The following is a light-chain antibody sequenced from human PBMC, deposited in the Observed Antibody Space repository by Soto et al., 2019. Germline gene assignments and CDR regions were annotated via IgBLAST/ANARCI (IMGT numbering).Light chain of an antibody. Sequence: DIQMTQSPSTLSASVGDRVTITCRASQSISSWLAWYQQKPGKAPKLLIYDASSLESGVPSRFSGSGSGTEFTLTISSLQPDDFATYDCQQYNSYSRSTFGQETKAEIK. CDR3: QQYNSYSRST. CDR2: DAS. CDR1: QSISSW. V-gene: IGKV1-5*01. J-gene: IGKJ1*01.